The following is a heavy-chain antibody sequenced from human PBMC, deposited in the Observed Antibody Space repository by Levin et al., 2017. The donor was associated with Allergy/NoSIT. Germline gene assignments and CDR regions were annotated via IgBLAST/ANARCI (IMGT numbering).Heavy chain of an antibody. D-gene: IGHD3-10*01. J-gene: IGHJ4*02. CDR2: ISAYNGNT. Sequence: GESLKISCKASGYTFTSYGISWVRQAPGQGLEWMGWISAYNGNTNYAQKLQGRVTMTTDTSTSTAYMELRSLRSDDTAVYYCARDAAGSGSYYGYYWGQGTLVTVSS. CDR3: ARDAAGSGSYYGYY. V-gene: IGHV1-18*01. CDR1: GYTFTSYG.